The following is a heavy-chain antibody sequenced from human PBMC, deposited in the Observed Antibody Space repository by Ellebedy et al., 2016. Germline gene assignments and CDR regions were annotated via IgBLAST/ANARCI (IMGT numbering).Heavy chain of an antibody. Sequence: SETLSLTCTVSGGSISSGGYYWSWIRQHPGKGLEWIGYIYYSGSTNYNPSLKSRVTISVDTSKNQFSLKLSSVTAADTAVYYCARQTLAAATDYWGQGTLVTVSS. CDR1: GGSISSGGYY. V-gene: IGHV4-61*08. CDR3: ARQTLAAATDY. J-gene: IGHJ4*02. CDR2: IYYSGST. D-gene: IGHD2-15*01.